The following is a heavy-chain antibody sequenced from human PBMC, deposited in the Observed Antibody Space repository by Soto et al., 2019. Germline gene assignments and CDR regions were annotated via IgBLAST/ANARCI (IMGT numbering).Heavy chain of an antibody. V-gene: IGHV1-69*12. CDR1: GGTFSNYV. CDR3: ARDAPNVGDLLTWFDS. J-gene: IGHJ5*01. CDR2: IIPMFETS. D-gene: IGHD3-10*01. Sequence: QVQLVQSGAEVKKPGSSVKVSCKASGGTFSNYVISWLRQAPGQGLEWMGGIIPMFETSNYAQKFQGRVTITADESTSTAYMELNSLRSEDTAVYYCARDAPNVGDLLTWFDSWGQGTLVTVSS.